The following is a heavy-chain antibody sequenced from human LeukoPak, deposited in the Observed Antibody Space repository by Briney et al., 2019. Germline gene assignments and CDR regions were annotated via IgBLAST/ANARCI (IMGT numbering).Heavy chain of an antibody. J-gene: IGHJ4*02. D-gene: IGHD5-18*01. Sequence: GGSLRLSCAASGFTFSSYGMHWVRRAPGKGLEWVAITWYDGSNKYYTDSVKGRFTISRDNSKNTLYLQMNSLRVEDTAVYYCAREDTALVIAYWGQGTLVTVSS. CDR2: TWYDGSNK. CDR3: AREDTALVIAY. CDR1: GFTFSSYG. V-gene: IGHV3-33*01.